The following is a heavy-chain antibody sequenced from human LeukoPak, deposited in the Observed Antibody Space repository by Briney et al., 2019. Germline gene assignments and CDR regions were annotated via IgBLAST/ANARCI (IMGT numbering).Heavy chain of an antibody. Sequence: GGSLRLSCAASGFTFSSYWMSWVRQAPGKGLEWVANIKQDGSGKYYVDSVKGRFTISRDNAKNSLYLQMNSLRAEDTAVYYCARDMTDSSDIGPFDYWGQGTLVTVSS. V-gene: IGHV3-7*01. J-gene: IGHJ4*02. CDR2: IKQDGSGK. CDR3: ARDMTDSSDIGPFDY. D-gene: IGHD3-22*01. CDR1: GFTFSSYW.